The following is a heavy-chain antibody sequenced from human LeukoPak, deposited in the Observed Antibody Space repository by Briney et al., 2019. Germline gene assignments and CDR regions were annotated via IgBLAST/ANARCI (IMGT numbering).Heavy chain of an antibody. Sequence: SETLSLTCAVYGGSFSGYYWSWIRQPPGKGLEWIGEINHSGSTNYNPSLKSRVTISVDTSKNQFSLKLSSVTAADTAVYYCARGTPYDYVWGGYRSPHSPDRFDYWGQGTLVTVSS. CDR2: INHSGST. CDR1: GGSFSGYY. V-gene: IGHV4-34*01. J-gene: IGHJ4*02. CDR3: ARGTPYDYVWGGYRSPHSPDRFDY. D-gene: IGHD3-16*02.